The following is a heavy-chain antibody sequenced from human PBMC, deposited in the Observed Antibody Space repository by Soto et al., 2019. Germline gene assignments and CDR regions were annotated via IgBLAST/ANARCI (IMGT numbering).Heavy chain of an antibody. V-gene: IGHV1-18*01. Sequence: ASVKVSCKASGYTFTSYGISWVRQAPGQGLEWMGWISAYNGNTNYAQKLQGRVTMTTDTSTSTAYMELRSLRSDDTAVYYCARDLRYSSSAPDPRSCFDPWGQGTLVTVSS. CDR2: ISAYNGNT. D-gene: IGHD6-6*01. CDR1: GYTFTSYG. CDR3: ARDLRYSSSAPDPRSCFDP. J-gene: IGHJ5*02.